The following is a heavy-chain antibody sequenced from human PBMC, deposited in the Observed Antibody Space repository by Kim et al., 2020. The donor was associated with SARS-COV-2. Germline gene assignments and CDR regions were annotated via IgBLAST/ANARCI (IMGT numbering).Heavy chain of an antibody. CDR2: IYYSGST. CDR1: GGSISSYY. J-gene: IGHJ6*02. V-gene: IGHV4-59*01. Sequence: SETLSLTCTVSGGSISSYYWSWIRQPPGKGLEWIGYIYYSGSTNYNPSLKSRVTISVDTSKNQFSLKLSSVTAADTAVYYCAIDAGGLGGLDVWGQGTTVTVSS. D-gene: IGHD3-10*01. CDR3: AIDAGGLGGLDV.